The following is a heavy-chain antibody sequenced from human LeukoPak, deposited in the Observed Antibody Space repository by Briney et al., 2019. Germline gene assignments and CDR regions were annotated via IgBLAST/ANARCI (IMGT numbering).Heavy chain of an antibody. J-gene: IGHJ4*02. CDR2: INHSGRT. V-gene: IGHV4-34*01. D-gene: IGHD3-22*01. CDR3: ARVWGGTYYYDSSGYYQHFDY. CDR1: GGSFRGNY. Sequence: SETLSLTCAVYGGSFRGNYWTWIRQPPGKGLEWIGEINHSGRTHYNPSLKSRVTISVDTSKNQFSLKLSSVTAADTAVYYCARVWGGTYYYDSSGYYQHFDYWGQGTLVTVSS.